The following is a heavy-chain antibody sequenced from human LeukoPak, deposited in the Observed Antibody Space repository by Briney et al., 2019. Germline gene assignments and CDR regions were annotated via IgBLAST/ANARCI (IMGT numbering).Heavy chain of an antibody. J-gene: IGHJ4*02. D-gene: IGHD7-27*01. V-gene: IGHV3-23*01. CDR1: GFTFSSYA. Sequence: GGSLRLSCAAPGFTFSSYAMSWVRQAPGKGLEWVSAISGTGATTYYADSVKGRFTISRDNSKNTLYLEMNSLRAEDTAVYYCAKDRTGDKPYYFDYWGQGALVTVSS. CDR3: AKDRTGDKPYYFDY. CDR2: ISGTGATT.